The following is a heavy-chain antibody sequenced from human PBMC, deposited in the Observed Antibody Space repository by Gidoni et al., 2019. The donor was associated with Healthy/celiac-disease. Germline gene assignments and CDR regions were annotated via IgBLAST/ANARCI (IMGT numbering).Heavy chain of an antibody. Sequence: QVQLQQWGAGLLKPSETLSPTRAVYGGSFSGYYWRWIRQPPGQGLEWIGEINRSGSTNYNPSLKSRVTISVDTSKNQFALKLSSVTAADTAVYYCARRGKGGSGWYKGGWFDPWGQGTLVTVSS. CDR1: GGSFSGYY. CDR3: ARRGKGGSGWYKGGWFDP. CDR2: INRSGST. J-gene: IGHJ5*02. V-gene: IGHV4-34*01. D-gene: IGHD6-19*01.